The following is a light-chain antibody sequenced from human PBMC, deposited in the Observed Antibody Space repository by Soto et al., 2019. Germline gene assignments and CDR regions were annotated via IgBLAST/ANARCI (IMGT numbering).Light chain of an antibody. CDR3: RSYTSTSTV. CDR2: EVN. CDR1: RNDIGIYNY. Sequence: QSALTQPASVSGSPGQSISISCTGTRNDIGIYNYVSWYQQYPGKAPKLLIYEVNNRLSGVSNRFSGSKSGNTASLTISGLQAEDEAFYYCRSYTSTSTVFGGGTKLTVL. V-gene: IGLV2-14*01. J-gene: IGLJ2*01.